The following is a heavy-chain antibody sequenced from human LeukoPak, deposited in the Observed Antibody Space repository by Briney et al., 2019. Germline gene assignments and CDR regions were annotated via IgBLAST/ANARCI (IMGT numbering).Heavy chain of an antibody. D-gene: IGHD2-8*01. J-gene: IGHJ4*02. CDR1: GFTFSSYA. Sequence: GRSLRLSCAASGFTFSSYAMHWVRQAPGKGLEWVAVISYDGSNKYYADSVKGRFTISRDNSKNTLYLQMNSLRAEDTAVYYCAAQDIVLMVYAGNDYWGQGTLVTVSS. CDR3: AAQDIVLMVYAGNDY. CDR2: ISYDGSNK. V-gene: IGHV3-30-3*01.